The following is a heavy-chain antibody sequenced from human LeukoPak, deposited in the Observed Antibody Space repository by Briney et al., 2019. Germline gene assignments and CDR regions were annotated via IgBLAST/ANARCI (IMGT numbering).Heavy chain of an antibody. CDR3: ARDPLYYYDSTTQGY. Sequence: GGSLRLSCAASGFTVSSNYMSWVRQAPGKGLEWVSVIYSGGSTYYADSVKGRFTISRDNSKNTLYLQMNSLRAEDTAVYYCARDPLYYYDSTTQGYWGQGTLVTVSS. V-gene: IGHV3-66*01. CDR1: GFTVSSNY. D-gene: IGHD3-22*01. CDR2: IYSGGST. J-gene: IGHJ4*02.